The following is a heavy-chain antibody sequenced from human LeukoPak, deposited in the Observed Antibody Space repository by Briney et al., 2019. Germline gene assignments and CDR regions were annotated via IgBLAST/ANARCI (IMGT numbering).Heavy chain of an antibody. Sequence: GGSLRLSCAASGFTFSNYAMSWVRQAPGKGLEWVSVISASGGNTYYADAVKARFTISRDNSKSTLYLQMHSLRAEDPAVYYCAKDPQARYYGSGSYYDGDAFDSWGQGTMVTVSS. CDR2: ISASGGNT. CDR1: GFTFSNYA. D-gene: IGHD3-10*01. V-gene: IGHV3-23*01. CDR3: AKDPQARYYGSGSYYDGDAFDS. J-gene: IGHJ3*01.